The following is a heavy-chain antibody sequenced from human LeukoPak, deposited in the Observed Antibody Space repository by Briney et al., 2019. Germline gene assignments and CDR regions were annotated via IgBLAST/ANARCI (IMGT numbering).Heavy chain of an antibody. J-gene: IGHJ6*03. CDR2: IQYDGTNT. V-gene: IGHV3-30*02. CDR1: GFTFGTKG. CDR3: AKDDSSKWYFLPTDHHYIDV. D-gene: IGHD6-13*01. Sequence: GGSLRLSCAASGFTFGTKGLHWVRQAPGKWLEWVAFIQYDGTNTYYADSVKGRFTISRDNSKNTLYVQMNSLRSEDTAVYFCAKDDSSKWYFLPTDHHYIDVWGKGTTVTVAS.